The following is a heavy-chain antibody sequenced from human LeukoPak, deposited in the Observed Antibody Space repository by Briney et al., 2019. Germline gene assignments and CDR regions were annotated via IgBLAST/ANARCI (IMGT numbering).Heavy chain of an antibody. CDR2: IYYSGST. J-gene: IGHJ4*02. D-gene: IGHD6-19*01. CDR3: ARDSSAWPGAFGY. CDR1: GGSISSSSYY. Sequence: PSETLSLTCTVSGGSISSSSYYWGWIRQPPGKGLEWIGSIYYSGSTYYIPSLKSRVTISIDTSKNQFSLRLSSVTAADTAVYYCARDSSAWPGAFGYWGQGTLVTVSS. V-gene: IGHV4-39*02.